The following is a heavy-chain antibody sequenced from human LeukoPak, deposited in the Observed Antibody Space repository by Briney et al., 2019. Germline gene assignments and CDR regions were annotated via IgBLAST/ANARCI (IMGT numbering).Heavy chain of an antibody. V-gene: IGHV4-39*01. Sequence: SETLSLTCTVSGGSISSSSYYWGWIRQPPGKGLEWIGSIYYSGSTYYNPSLKSRVTISVDTSKNQSSLKLSSVTAADTAVYYCASLALSGYYYDSSGYLSFDYWGQGTLVTVSS. CDR1: GGSISSSSYY. D-gene: IGHD3-22*01. CDR2: IYYSGST. CDR3: ASLALSGYYYDSSGYLSFDY. J-gene: IGHJ4*02.